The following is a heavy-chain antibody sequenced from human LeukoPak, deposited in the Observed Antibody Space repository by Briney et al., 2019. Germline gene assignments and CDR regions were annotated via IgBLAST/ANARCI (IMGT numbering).Heavy chain of an antibody. CDR3: ARGGGLDV. J-gene: IGHJ6*02. CDR2: INHNGNVN. V-gene: IGHV3-7*03. D-gene: IGHD3-16*01. Sequence: PGGSLRLSCEASGFTFSSYWMNWARQVQGKGLEWVASINHNGNVNYYVDSVKGRFTISRDNAKNSLYLQMSNLRAEDTAVYFCARGGGLDVWGQGATVTVSS. CDR1: GFTFSSYW.